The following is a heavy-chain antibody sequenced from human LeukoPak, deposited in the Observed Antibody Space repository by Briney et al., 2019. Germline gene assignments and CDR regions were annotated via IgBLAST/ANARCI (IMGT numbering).Heavy chain of an antibody. Sequence: ASVKVSCKASGYTFTSYGISWVRQAPGQGLEWMGWISAYNGNTNYAQKLQGRVTMTTDTSTSTAYMELRSLRSDDTAVYYCARVREWFGEFAYYYYMDVWGKGTTATISS. D-gene: IGHD3-10*01. CDR2: ISAYNGNT. V-gene: IGHV1-18*01. J-gene: IGHJ6*03. CDR1: GYTFTSYG. CDR3: ARVREWFGEFAYYYYMDV.